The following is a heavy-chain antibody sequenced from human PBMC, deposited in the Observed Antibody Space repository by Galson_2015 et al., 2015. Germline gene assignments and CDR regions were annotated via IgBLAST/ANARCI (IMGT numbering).Heavy chain of an antibody. CDR1: GFTFSSYG. V-gene: IGHV3-33*01. CDR2: IWYDGSNK. CDR3: ARDEGLSRYSGSDSCFGGAFDF. D-gene: IGHD1-26*01. Sequence: SLRLSCAASGFTFSSYGMHWVRQAPGKGLEWVAVIWYDGSNKEYGDSVKGRFTISRDIAKSTLYLQMNSLRVEDTAVYYCARDEGLSRYSGSDSCFGGAFDFWGQGTMVTVSS. J-gene: IGHJ3*01.